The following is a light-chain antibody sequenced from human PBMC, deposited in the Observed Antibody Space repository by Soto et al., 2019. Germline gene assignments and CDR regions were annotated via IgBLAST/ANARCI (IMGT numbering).Light chain of an antibody. Sequence: QSVLTQPASVSWSPGQSIDISCTGTSSDDGVYDQVSWYQQHPGKAPKLMIYAVTTRPSGVSNRFSGSKSGNTASLTISCLQAEDEADYYCSSYTGSGTFFGGGTKVTVL. J-gene: IGLJ2*01. CDR1: SSDDGVYDQ. CDR2: AVT. V-gene: IGLV2-14*01. CDR3: SSYTGSGTF.